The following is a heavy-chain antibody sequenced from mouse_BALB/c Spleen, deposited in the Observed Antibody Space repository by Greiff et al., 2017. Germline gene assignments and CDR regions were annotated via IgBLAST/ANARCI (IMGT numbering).Heavy chain of an antibody. Sequence: EVKLVESGPSLVKPSQTLSLTCSVTGDSITSGYWNWIRKFPGNKLEYMGYISYSGSTYYNPSLKSRISITRDTSKNQYYLQLNSVTTEDTATYYCARAIYYDYDGAMDYWGQGTSVTVSS. CDR2: ISYSGST. J-gene: IGHJ4*01. CDR1: GDSITSGY. D-gene: IGHD2-4*01. V-gene: IGHV3-8*02. CDR3: ARAIYYDYDGAMDY.